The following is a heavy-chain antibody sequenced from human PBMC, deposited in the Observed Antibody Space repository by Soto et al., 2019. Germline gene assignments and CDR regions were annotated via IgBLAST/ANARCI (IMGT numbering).Heavy chain of an antibody. J-gene: IGHJ6*02. CDR3: ERGGGYDSGVYPRFQANHYYNGRDV. CDR1: GFTFSSYS. Sequence: PGGSLRLSCAASGFTFSSYSMNWVRQAPGKGLEWVSYISSSSSTIYYADSVKGRFTISRDNAKNSLYLQMNSLRDEDTAVYYSERGGGYDSGVYPRFQANHYYNGRDVGAQGTRVT. D-gene: IGHD3-22*01. CDR2: ISSSSSTI. V-gene: IGHV3-48*02.